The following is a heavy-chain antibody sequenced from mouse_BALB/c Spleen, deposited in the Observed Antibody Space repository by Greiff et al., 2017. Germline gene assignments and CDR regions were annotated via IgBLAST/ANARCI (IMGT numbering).Heavy chain of an antibody. CDR2: ISYSGST. Sequence: EVQLQQSGPSLVKPSQTLSLTCSVTGDSITSGYWNWIRKFPGNKLEYMGYISYSGSTYYNPSLKSRISITRDTSKNQYYLQLNSVTTEDTATYYCARYRDYYGSSYYFDYWGQGTTLTVSS. J-gene: IGHJ2*01. CDR3: ARYRDYYGSSYYFDY. CDR1: GDSITSGY. V-gene: IGHV3-8*02. D-gene: IGHD1-1*01.